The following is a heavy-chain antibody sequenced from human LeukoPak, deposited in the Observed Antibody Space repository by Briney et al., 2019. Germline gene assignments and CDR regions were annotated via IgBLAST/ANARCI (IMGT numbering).Heavy chain of an antibody. D-gene: IGHD3-22*01. Sequence: PGGSLRLSCAASGFTFSSYAMHWVRQAPGKGLEWVAVISYDGSNKYYADSVKGRFTISRDNSKNTLYLQMNSLRAEDTAVYYCARDQYYDSSGSLDYWGQVTLVTVSS. CDR3: ARDQYYDSSGSLDY. V-gene: IGHV3-30*04. CDR1: GFTFSSYA. CDR2: ISYDGSNK. J-gene: IGHJ4*02.